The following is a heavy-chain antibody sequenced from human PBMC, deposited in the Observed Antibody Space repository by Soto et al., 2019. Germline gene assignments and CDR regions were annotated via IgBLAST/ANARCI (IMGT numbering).Heavy chain of an antibody. CDR1: GFTFSTYW. D-gene: IGHD2-15*01. V-gene: IGHV3-74*01. CDR3: ARDQGYCSGGSCYVAGY. Sequence: EVQLVESGGGLVQPGGSLRLSCAASGFTFSTYWMHWVRQAPGKGLVWVSRINSDGSTTDYAESVRGRFTISRDNAKNTPYLQMNSLRAEDTAVYYCARDQGYCSGGSCYVAGYWGQGTLVTVSS. J-gene: IGHJ4*02. CDR2: INSDGSTT.